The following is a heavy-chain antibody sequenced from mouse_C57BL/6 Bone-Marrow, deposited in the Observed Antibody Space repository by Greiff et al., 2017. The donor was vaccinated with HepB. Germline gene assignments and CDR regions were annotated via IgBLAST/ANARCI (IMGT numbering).Heavy chain of an antibody. Sequence: QVQLQQSGPELVKPGASVKISCKASGYAFSSSWMNWVKQRPGKGLEWIGRIYPGDGDTNYNGKFKGKATLTADKSSSTAYMHLSSLTSEDSAVYFCARSYYSGSSYGGFYAMDYWGQGTSVTVSS. V-gene: IGHV1-82*01. CDR2: IYPGDGDT. CDR3: ARSYYSGSSYGGFYAMDY. J-gene: IGHJ4*01. D-gene: IGHD1-1*01. CDR1: GYAFSSSW.